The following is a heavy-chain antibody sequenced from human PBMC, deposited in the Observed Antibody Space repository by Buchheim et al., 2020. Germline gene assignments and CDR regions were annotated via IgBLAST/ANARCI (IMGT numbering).Heavy chain of an antibody. D-gene: IGHD3-9*01. CDR2: IYYSGST. CDR1: GGSISSGDYY. CDR3: AREHVLRYFDWHENWFDP. J-gene: IGHJ5*02. Sequence: QVQLQESGPGLVKPSQTLSLTCTVSGGSISSGDYYWSWIRQPPGKGLEWIGYIYYSGSTYYNPSLKSRVNISVDTSKNQFSLKLSSVTAADTAVYYCAREHVLRYFDWHENWFDPWGQGTL. V-gene: IGHV4-30-4*01.